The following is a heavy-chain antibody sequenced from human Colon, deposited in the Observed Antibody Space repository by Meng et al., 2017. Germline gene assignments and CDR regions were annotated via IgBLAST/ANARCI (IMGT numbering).Heavy chain of an antibody. D-gene: IGHD6-19*01. J-gene: IGHJ5*02. CDR1: GFTFSKHS. CDR2: ITTGGTYI. CDR3: ARVGLRAVAGLGPIDT. V-gene: IGHV3-21*01. Sequence: GGSLRPSCAASGFTFSKHSMNWVRQAPGKELEWVSSITTGGTYIYYADSVKGRFSISRDNAKNSLSLQMNSLRPEDTAVYFCARVGLRAVAGLGPIDTWGQGTLVTVSS.